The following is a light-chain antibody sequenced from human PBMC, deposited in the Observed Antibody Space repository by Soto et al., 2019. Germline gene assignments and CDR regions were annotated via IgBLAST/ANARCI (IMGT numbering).Light chain of an antibody. CDR1: QIVKSSY. J-gene: IGKJ5*01. CDR2: GTA. Sequence: EIVLTQSPATLSLSPGERATLSCRASQIVKSSYLAWYQHKPRQAPRLLLYGTASRATGIPDRFSGSGSGTDFTLTIIRLEHADDVVYYCQQRSNWPPITFGQGTRLEIK. V-gene: IGKV3D-20*02. CDR3: QQRSNWPPIT.